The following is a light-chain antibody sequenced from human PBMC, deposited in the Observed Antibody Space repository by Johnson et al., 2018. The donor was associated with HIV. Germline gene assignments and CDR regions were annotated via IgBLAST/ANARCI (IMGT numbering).Light chain of an antibody. CDR3: GTWDSSLTLYV. J-gene: IGLJ1*01. V-gene: IGLV1-51*02. CDR1: SANIGDNS. CDR2: ENN. Sequence: SVLTQPPSVSAAPGQKVTISCSGSSANIGDNSVSWYQQLPGTAPKLLIYENNKRPSGIPDRFSGSKSGTSATLGITGLQTGDEADYYCGTWDSSLTLYVFGTGTKVTVL.